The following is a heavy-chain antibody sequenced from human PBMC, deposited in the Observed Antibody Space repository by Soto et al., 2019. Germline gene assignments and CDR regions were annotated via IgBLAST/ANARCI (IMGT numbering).Heavy chain of an antibody. D-gene: IGHD6-13*01. CDR2: INPNSGGT. V-gene: IGHV1-2*04. J-gene: IGHJ4*02. Sequence: ASVKVSCKASGYSFTGYYIHWVRQAPGQGFEWMGWINPNSGGTDYAQKFQGWVTMTRDTSIRTAYMELSRLTSDDTAVYYCARTPSGGIAAPGTGGEFDYWGQGSLVTVSS. CDR3: ARTPSGGIAAPGTGGEFDY. CDR1: GYSFTGYY.